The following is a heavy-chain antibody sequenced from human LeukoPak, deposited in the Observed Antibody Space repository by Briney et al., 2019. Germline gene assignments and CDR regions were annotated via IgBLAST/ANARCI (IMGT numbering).Heavy chain of an antibody. CDR2: ITDSGAST. CDR3: AKEITVAGPYSGMDV. V-gene: IGHV3-23*01. D-gene: IGHD6-19*01. CDR1: GFTFSTYA. J-gene: IGHJ6*02. Sequence: GGSLRLSCAASGFTFSTYAMSWVRQAPGKGLEWVSAITDSGASTYYAASVKGRFTISRDNSKNTLYLQMNSLRAEDTAVYYCAKEITVAGPYSGMDVWGQGTTVTVSS.